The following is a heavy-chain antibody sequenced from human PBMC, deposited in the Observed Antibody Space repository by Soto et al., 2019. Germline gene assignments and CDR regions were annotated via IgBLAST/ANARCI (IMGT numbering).Heavy chain of an antibody. Sequence: QVQLVESGGGVVQPGRSLRLSCAASGFTFSSYGMHWVRQAPGKGLEWVAVISYDGSNKYYADSVKGRFTISRDNSKNTLYLQMNSLRAEDTAAYYCAKDLRGPGRAYGMDVWGQGTTVTVSS. CDR3: AKDLRGPGRAYGMDV. CDR2: ISYDGSNK. J-gene: IGHJ6*02. V-gene: IGHV3-30*18. CDR1: GFTFSSYG. D-gene: IGHD3-10*01.